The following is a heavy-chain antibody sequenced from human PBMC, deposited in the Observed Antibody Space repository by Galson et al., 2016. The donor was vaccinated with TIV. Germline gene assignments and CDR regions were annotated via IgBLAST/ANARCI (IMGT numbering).Heavy chain of an antibody. V-gene: IGHV3-21*01. Sequence: SLRLSCAASGFTFSGCSMNWVRQAPGKGLEWVSIISTGVRYTYYTDSVKGRFTISRDNAKNSLYLQINSLRVGDTAVYYCARRGAYVSDALDIWGQGTMVTVSS. J-gene: IGHJ3*02. D-gene: IGHD3-10*02. CDR2: ISTGVRYT. CDR1: GFTFSGCS. CDR3: ARRGAYVSDALDI.